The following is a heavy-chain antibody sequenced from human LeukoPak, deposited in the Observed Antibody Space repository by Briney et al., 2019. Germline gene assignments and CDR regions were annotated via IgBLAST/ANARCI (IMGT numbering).Heavy chain of an antibody. CDR3: ARQESGSGYFFDS. Sequence: TSETLSLTCTVSGGSMSSYFWSWIRQPAGKGLEWIGRIYTSGNTNYNPSLTSRVTISVDTSKNQFSLKLSSVTAADTAVYFCARQESGSGYFFDSWGQGTLVTVSS. V-gene: IGHV4-4*07. J-gene: IGHJ4*02. CDR2: IYTSGNT. D-gene: IGHD3-3*01. CDR1: GGSMSSYF.